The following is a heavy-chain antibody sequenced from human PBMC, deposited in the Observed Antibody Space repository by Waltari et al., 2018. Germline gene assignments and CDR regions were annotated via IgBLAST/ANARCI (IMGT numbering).Heavy chain of an antibody. CDR1: GYSFTSYT. Sequence: QVQLVQSGAEVKKPGASVKVSCKASGYSFTSYTLNWVRQAAGQGLEWMGWMNPTSGSTGYAQKFQDRVTITRNTSIGTAYMELRSLRSEDTAVYYCARDYGSGTYYYMDVWGKGTTVTVSS. D-gene: IGHD3-10*01. J-gene: IGHJ6*03. V-gene: IGHV1-8*03. CDR3: ARDYGSGTYYYMDV. CDR2: MNPTSGST.